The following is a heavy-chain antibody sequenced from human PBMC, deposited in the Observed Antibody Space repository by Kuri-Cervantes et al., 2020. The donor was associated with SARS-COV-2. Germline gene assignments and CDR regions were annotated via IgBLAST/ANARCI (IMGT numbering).Heavy chain of an antibody. D-gene: IGHD2-2*01. V-gene: IGHV3-20*04. J-gene: IGHJ5*02. CDR3: ARDLSDSSTPPHDP. CDR1: GFTFSDYY. Sequence: GGSLRLSCEASGFTFSDYYVTWIRQAPGKGLEWVSGINWNGGSTGYADSVKGRFTISRDNAKNSLYLQMNSLRAEDTALYYCARDLSDSSTPPHDPWGQGTLVTVSS. CDR2: INWNGGST.